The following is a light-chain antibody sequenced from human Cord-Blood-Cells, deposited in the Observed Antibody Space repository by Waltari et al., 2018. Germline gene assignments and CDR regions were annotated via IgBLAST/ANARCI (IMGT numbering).Light chain of an antibody. Sequence: DIQMTQSPSTLSASVGDRVTITCRASQSISSWLAWYQKKPGKAPKLLIYKASSLESGVPSRFSGSGSGTEFTLTISSLQPDDFATYYCQQYNSYWTFGQGTKVEMK. V-gene: IGKV1-5*03. J-gene: IGKJ1*01. CDR3: QQYNSYWT. CDR1: QSISSW. CDR2: KAS.